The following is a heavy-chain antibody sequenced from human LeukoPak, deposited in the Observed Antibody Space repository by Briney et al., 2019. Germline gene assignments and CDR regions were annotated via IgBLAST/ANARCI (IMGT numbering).Heavy chain of an antibody. D-gene: IGHD6-13*01. CDR3: AKDYTPAKAAAEFDY. CDR1: GFTLSSYA. Sequence: GGSLRLSCAASGFTLSSYAMSWVRQGPGKGLEWVSAISVSGNTYHADSVKGRFTISRDNSKNTLYLQMNSLRAEDTAVYYCAKDYTPAKAAAEFDYWGQGTLVTVSS. CDR2: ISVSGNT. J-gene: IGHJ4*02. V-gene: IGHV3-23*01.